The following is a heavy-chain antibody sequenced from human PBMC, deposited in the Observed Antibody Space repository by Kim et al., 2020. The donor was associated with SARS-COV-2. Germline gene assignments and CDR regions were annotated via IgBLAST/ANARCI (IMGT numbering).Heavy chain of an antibody. V-gene: IGHV3-23*01. J-gene: IGHJ6*02. CDR3: AKFSSYNSPYYGMDV. Sequence: DTGKGRFIISRDNSKNTLSLQVGSLRAEDTAAYYCAKFSSYNSPYYGMDVWGQGTTVTVSS. D-gene: IGHD1-20*01.